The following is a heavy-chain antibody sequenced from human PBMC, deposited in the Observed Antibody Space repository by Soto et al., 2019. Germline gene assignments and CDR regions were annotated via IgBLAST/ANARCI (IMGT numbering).Heavy chain of an antibody. J-gene: IGHJ3*02. CDR2: MYYSGST. D-gene: IGHD3-10*01. CDR3: ARARRFYYGLDAFNI. V-gene: IGHV4-59*01. CDR1: GGSMSSYY. Sequence: QVQLQESGPGLVKPSETLSLTCTVSGGSMSSYYWSWIRQPPGKGLDWIGYMYYSGSTNYNPSLKSRFTISVDTPKNQFSLKLSSVTAAATAVYYCARARRFYYGLDAFNIGGQGTMFTVSS.